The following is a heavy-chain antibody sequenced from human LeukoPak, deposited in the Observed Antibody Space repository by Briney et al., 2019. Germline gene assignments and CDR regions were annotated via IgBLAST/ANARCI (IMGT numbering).Heavy chain of an antibody. CDR3: ARREAAAGTFDY. CDR1: GGSISSGSYY. D-gene: IGHD6-13*01. CDR2: IYTSGST. Sequence: SQTLSLTCTVSGGSISSGSYYWSWIRQPAGKGLEWIGRIYTSGSTNYNPSLKSRVTISVDTSKNQFSLKLTSVTAADTAMYYCARREAAAGTFDYWGQGTLVTVSS. V-gene: IGHV4-61*02. J-gene: IGHJ4*02.